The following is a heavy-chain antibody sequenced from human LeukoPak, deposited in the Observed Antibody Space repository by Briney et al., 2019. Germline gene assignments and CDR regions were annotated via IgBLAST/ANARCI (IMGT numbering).Heavy chain of an antibody. J-gene: IGHJ4*02. D-gene: IGHD3-22*01. CDR1: GFTFSDHY. CDR2: TRNKANSYTT. CDR3: ARGNYYYDSSGYYFVDY. Sequence: GGSLRLSCAASGFTFSDHYMDWVRQAPGKGLEWVGRTRNKANSYTTEYAASVKGRFTISRDDSKNSLYLQMNSLKTEDTAVYYCARGNYYYDSSGYYFVDYWGQGTLVTVSS. V-gene: IGHV3-72*01.